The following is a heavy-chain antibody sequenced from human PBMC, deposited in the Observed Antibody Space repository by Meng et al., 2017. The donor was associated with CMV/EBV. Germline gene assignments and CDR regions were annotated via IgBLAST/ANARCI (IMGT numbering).Heavy chain of an antibody. CDR1: GGSFSGYY. CDR2: INHSGST. V-gene: IGHV4-34*01. J-gene: IGHJ5*02. CDR3: ARGLMVRGSRVNWFDP. Sequence: QVQLQQWGAGRLKPSETLSLTCAVYGGSFSGYYWSWIRQPPGKGLEWIGEINHSGSTNYNPSLKSRVTISVDTYKNQFSLKLSSVTAADTAVYYCARGLMVRGSRVNWFDPWGQGTLVTVSS. D-gene: IGHD3-10*01.